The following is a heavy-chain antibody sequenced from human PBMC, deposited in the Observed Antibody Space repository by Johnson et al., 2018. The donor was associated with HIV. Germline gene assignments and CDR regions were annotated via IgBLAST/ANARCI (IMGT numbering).Heavy chain of an antibody. CDR2: ISYDGSNK. D-gene: IGHD5-12*01. Sequence: QVQLVESGGGVVKPGRSLRLSCAASGFTFSSYAMHWVRQAPGKGLEWVAVISYDGSNKYYADSVKGRFTISRDNSKNTLYLQMNSLRAEDTAVYYCAPGVYSGYDGVDAFDIWGQGTMVTVSS. J-gene: IGHJ3*02. V-gene: IGHV3-30-3*01. CDR3: APGVYSGYDGVDAFDI. CDR1: GFTFSSYA.